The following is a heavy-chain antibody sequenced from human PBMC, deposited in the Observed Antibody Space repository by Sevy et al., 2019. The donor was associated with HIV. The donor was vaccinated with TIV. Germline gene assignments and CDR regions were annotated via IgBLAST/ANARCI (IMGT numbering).Heavy chain of an antibody. V-gene: IGHV3-33*01. CDR2: IWYDGSNK. J-gene: IGHJ6*02. CDR3: ARDLLDSYYYYYYYGMDV. D-gene: IGHD3-10*01. CDR1: GFTFSSYG. Sequence: GGSLRLSCAASGFTFSSYGMHWVRQAPGKGLEWVADIWYDGSNKYYADSVKGRFTISRDNSKNTLYLQMNSLRAEDTAVYYCARDLLDSYYYYYYYGMDVWGQGTTVTVSS.